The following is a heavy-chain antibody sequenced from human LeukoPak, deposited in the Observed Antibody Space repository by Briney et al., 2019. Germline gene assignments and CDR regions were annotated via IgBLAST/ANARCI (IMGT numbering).Heavy chain of an antibody. V-gene: IGHV3-7*01. Sequence: GGPLRLSCAASGFTFSSYWMSWVRQAPGKGLEWVANIKKDGSEKYYVDSVKGRFTISRDNAKNSLYLQMNSLRAEDTAVYYCARDLVGSAISYSSGAWDYWGQGTLVTVSS. D-gene: IGHD3-10*01. CDR3: ARDLVGSAISYSSGAWDY. J-gene: IGHJ4*02. CDR1: GFTFSSYW. CDR2: IKKDGSEK.